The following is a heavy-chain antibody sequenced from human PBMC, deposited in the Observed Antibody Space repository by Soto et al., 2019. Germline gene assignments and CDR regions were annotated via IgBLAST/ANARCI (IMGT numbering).Heavy chain of an antibody. CDR1: GGSISSGGYS. D-gene: IGHD5-12*01. V-gene: IGHV4-30-2*01. Sequence: ALSLTCAVSGGSISSGGYSWSWIRQPPGKGLEWIGYIYHSGSTYYNPSLKSRVTISVDRSKNQFSLKLSSVTAADTAVYYCARERYSGYGFFDYWGQGTLVTASS. CDR2: IYHSGST. J-gene: IGHJ4*02. CDR3: ARERYSGYGFFDY.